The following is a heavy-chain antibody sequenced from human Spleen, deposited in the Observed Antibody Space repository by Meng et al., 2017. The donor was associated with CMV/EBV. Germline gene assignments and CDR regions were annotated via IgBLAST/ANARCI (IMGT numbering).Heavy chain of an antibody. Sequence: ASVKVSCKASGYTFTGYYIHWVRQAPGQGPECMGWINPDSGATDFAQKFQGRVTMTRDTSISTAYMDLTRLTSDDTAVYYCARDRDAYMASYYYYGMDVWGQGTTVTVSS. CDR2: INPDSGAT. V-gene: IGHV1-2*02. CDR1: GYTFTGYY. J-gene: IGHJ6*02. D-gene: IGHD5-24*01. CDR3: ARDRDAYMASYYYYGMDV.